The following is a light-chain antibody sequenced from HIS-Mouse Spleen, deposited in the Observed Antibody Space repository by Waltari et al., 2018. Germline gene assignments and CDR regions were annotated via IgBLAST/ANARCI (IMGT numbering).Light chain of an antibody. CDR3: SSYAGSNNLGV. Sequence: QSALTQPPSASGSPGQSVTISCTGTSSDVGGYNYVYWYQQHPGKAPKPMIYEVSKRPSGVPDRFSGSKSGNTASLTVSGLQAEDEADYYCSSYAGSNNLGVFGGGTKLTVL. V-gene: IGLV2-8*01. CDR2: EVS. J-gene: IGLJ2*01. CDR1: SSDVGGYNY.